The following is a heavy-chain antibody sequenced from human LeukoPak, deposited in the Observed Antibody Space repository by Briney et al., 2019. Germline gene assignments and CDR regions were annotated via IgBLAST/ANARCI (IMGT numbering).Heavy chain of an antibody. V-gene: IGHV1-2*02. D-gene: IGHD3-3*01. J-gene: IGHJ4*02. CDR3: ARGRVPITIFGVAMDY. CDR2: INPNNGAT. CDR1: GYTFIDYY. Sequence: GASVKVSCKASGYTFIDYYLYWVRQAPGQGLEWMGWINPNNGATDSSQTFQGRVTMTRDTSITTAYMELSSLRSEDTAVYYCARGRVPITIFGVAMDYWGQGTLVTVSS.